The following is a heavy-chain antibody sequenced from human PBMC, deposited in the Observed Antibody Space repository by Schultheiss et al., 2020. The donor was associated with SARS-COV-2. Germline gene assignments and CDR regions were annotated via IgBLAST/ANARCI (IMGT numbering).Heavy chain of an antibody. CDR2: ISYDGSNK. J-gene: IGHJ6*02. CDR1: GFTFSSYA. V-gene: IGHV3-30*01. Sequence: GGSLRLSCAASGFTFSSYAMHWVRQAPGKGLEWVAVISYDGSNKYYADSVKGRFTISRDNSKNTLYLQMNSLRAEDTAVYYCARDFSYCSSTSCRYGVDYYYYYGMDVWGQGTTVTVSS. CDR3: ARDFSYCSSTSCRYGVDYYYYYGMDV. D-gene: IGHD2-2*01.